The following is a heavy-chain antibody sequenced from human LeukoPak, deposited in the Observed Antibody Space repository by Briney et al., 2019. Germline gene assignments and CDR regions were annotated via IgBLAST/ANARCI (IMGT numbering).Heavy chain of an antibody. V-gene: IGHV3-30*02. D-gene: IGHD3-10*01. CDR1: GFTFSSYG. Sequence: PGGSLRLSCAASGFTFSSYGMHWVRQAPGKGLEWVAFIRYDGSNKYYADSVKGRFTISRDNSKNTLYLQMNSLKTEDTAVYYCTTDKFGFGDPYYFDYWGQGTLVTVSS. J-gene: IGHJ4*02. CDR3: TTDKFGFGDPYYFDY. CDR2: IRYDGSNK.